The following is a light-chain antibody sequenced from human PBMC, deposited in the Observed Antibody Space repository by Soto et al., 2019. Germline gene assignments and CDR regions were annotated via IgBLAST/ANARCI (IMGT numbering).Light chain of an antibody. J-gene: IGKJ1*01. Sequence: EIVMTRSPATLSVSPWERATLSCRASQTISNNLAWYQQKPGQGPRLLIYGASTRATNIPARFSGSGSGTQFTLTISSLQAEDVAVYYCQQYYRTPPTFGQGTKVDI. CDR3: QQYYRTPPT. V-gene: IGKV3-15*01. CDR1: QTISNN. CDR2: GAS.